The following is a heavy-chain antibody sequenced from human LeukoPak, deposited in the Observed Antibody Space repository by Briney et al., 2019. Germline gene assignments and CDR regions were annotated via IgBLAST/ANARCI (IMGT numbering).Heavy chain of an antibody. Sequence: GGSLRLSCAASGFTFSSYGMHWVRQAPGRGLEWVAFIRYDGSNKYYADSVKGRFTTSRDNSKNTLYLKMNSLRAEDTAVYYCAKGGDDSSGYYYFDYWGQGTLVTVSS. CDR1: GFTFSSYG. CDR2: IRYDGSNK. V-gene: IGHV3-30*02. CDR3: AKGGDDSSGYYYFDY. J-gene: IGHJ4*02. D-gene: IGHD3-22*01.